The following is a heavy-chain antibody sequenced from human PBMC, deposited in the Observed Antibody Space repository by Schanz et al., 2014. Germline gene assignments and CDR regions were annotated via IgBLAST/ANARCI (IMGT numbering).Heavy chain of an antibody. V-gene: IGHV3-23*04. Sequence: EVQLVESGGGLVQPGGSLRLSCAASGFTFSSYAMSWVRQAPGKGLEWVSAISGSGGSTYYADSVKGRFTISRDNLKNRQYLQMNSLRLEDTDIYYCEKTLGGAGLTLYFDPWGQGTMVTVSS. D-gene: IGHD2-8*01. CDR1: GFTFSSYA. J-gene: IGHJ3*01. CDR2: ISGSGGST. CDR3: EKTLGGAGLTLYFDP.